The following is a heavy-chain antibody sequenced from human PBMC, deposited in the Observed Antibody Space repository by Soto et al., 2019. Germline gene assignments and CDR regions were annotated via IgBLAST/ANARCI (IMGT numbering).Heavy chain of an antibody. J-gene: IGHJ6*02. Sequence: QVQLVQSGAEVKKPGSSVKVSCKASGGTFSSYAISWVRQAPGQGLEWMGGIIHISGTANYAQKFQGRVTMTADESTSTAYMELSSLRSEDTAVYYCARSQGSSTSLEIYYYYYYGMDVWGQGTTVTVSS. D-gene: IGHD2-2*01. V-gene: IGHV1-69*01. CDR2: IIHISGTA. CDR3: ARSQGSSTSLEIYYYYYYGMDV. CDR1: GGTFSSYA.